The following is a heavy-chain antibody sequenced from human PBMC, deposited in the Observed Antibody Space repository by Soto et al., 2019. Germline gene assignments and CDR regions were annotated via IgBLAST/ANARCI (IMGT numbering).Heavy chain of an antibody. D-gene: IGHD5-18*01. CDR1: GFTFSSYA. J-gene: IGHJ6*02. Sequence: PGGSLRLSCAASGFTFSSYAMSWVRQAPGKGLEWVSAISGSGGSTYYADSVKGRFTISRDNSKNTLYLQMNSLRAEDTAVYYCAKDGGYSYGLYYYYGMDVWGQGTTVTVS. V-gene: IGHV3-23*01. CDR2: ISGSGGST. CDR3: AKDGGYSYGLYYYYGMDV.